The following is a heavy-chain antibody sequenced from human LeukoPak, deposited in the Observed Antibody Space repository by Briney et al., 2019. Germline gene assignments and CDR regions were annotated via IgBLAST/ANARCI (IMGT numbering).Heavy chain of an antibody. D-gene: IGHD3-22*01. CDR3: ATNTRAYYYDSSGYYVPSYFDY. J-gene: IGHJ4*02. Sequence: NASETLSLTCTVSGYSISSGYYWGWIRQPPGKGLEWIGNIYHNGSTYYNPPLKSRVTISVDTSKNQFSLKLNSVTAADTAVYYCATNTRAYYYDSSGYYVPSYFDYWGQGTLVTVSS. V-gene: IGHV4-38-2*02. CDR1: GYSISSGYY. CDR2: IYHNGST.